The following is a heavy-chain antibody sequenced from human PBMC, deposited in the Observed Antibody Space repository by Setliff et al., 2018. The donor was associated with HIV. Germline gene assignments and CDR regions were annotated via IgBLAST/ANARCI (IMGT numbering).Heavy chain of an antibody. CDR1: GGSISSYC. J-gene: IGHJ5*02. CDR3: ARRGRDGVLIVFATGFDP. D-gene: IGHD2-8*01. CDR2: IYYSGST. Sequence: SETLSLTCTISGGSISSYCWSWIRQPPGKGLEWIGSIYYSGSTYYNPSLKSRVATSVDTSENQFSLKLNSVTAADTAVYYCARRGRDGVLIVFATGFDPWGQGTLVTVSS. V-gene: IGHV4-59*04.